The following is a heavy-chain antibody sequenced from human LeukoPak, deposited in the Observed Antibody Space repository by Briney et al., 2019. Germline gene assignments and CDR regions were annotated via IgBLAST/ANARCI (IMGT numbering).Heavy chain of an antibody. Sequence: SETLSLTCAVYGGSFSGYYWSWIRQPPGKGLEWIGEINHSGSTNYNPSLKSRVTISVDTSKNQFSLKLSSVTAADTAVYYCARDVLDGSGSYYSVDWGQGTLVTVSS. CDR2: INHSGST. V-gene: IGHV4-34*01. CDR3: ARDVLDGSGSYYSVD. D-gene: IGHD3-10*01. J-gene: IGHJ4*02. CDR1: GGSFSGYY.